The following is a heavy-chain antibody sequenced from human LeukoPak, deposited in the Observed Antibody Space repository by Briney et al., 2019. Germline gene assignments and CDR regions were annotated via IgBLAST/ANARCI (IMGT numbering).Heavy chain of an antibody. J-gene: IGHJ3*02. Sequence: GGSLRLSCAASGFTFSSYAMSWVRQAPGKGLEWVSAXXXXGXXXYXADSVKGRFTISRDNSKNTLYLQMNSLRAEDTAVYYCXXXXXXXXXXXXGWXXXXXFDIWGQGTMVTVSS. V-gene: IGHV3-23*01. CDR2: XXXXGXXX. CDR1: GFTFSSYA. CDR3: XXXXXXXXXXXXGWXXXXXFDI. D-gene: IGHD6-19*01.